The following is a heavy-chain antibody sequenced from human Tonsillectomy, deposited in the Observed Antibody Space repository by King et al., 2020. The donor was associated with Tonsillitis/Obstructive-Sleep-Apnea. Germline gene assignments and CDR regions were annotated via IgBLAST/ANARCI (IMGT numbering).Heavy chain of an antibody. CDR3: ARGVEEYYHFWSGSLGYYYMDV. D-gene: IGHD3-3*01. CDR2: INHSGST. V-gene: IGHV4-34*01. J-gene: IGHJ6*03. CDR1: GGSFSGYY. Sequence: VQLPQWGAGLLKPSETLSLTCAVSGGSFSGYYWSWIRQPPGKGLEWIGEINHSGSTNYNPSLKSRVTISVDTSKNQFSLKLSSVTAADTAVYYCARGVEEYYHFWSGSLGYYYMDVWGKGTTVTVSS.